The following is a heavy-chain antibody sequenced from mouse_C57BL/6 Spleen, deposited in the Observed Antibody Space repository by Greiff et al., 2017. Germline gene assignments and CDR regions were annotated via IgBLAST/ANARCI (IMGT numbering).Heavy chain of an antibody. CDR3: ARHEVIYRYFDY. V-gene: IGHV1-62-2*01. CDR1: GYTFTEYT. D-gene: IGHD2-1*01. Sequence: VQLQQSGAELVKPGASVKLSCKASGYTFTEYTIHWVKQRSGQGLEWIGWFYPGSGSLTYNEKFKDKATLTADKSSSTVYMELSRLTSEDSAVYICARHEVIYRYFDYWGQGTTLTVSS. CDR2: FYPGSGSL. J-gene: IGHJ2*01.